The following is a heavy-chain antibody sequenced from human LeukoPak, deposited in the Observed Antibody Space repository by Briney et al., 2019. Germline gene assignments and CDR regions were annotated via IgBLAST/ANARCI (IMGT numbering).Heavy chain of an antibody. CDR2: INPNSGGA. CDR3: AIGPRLDSSGWYYGAFDI. V-gene: IGHV1-2*06. J-gene: IGHJ3*02. Sequence: PAASVKVSCKASGYTFTGYYIHWVRQAPGQGLEWMGRINPNSGGADYAQKFQGRVSMTRDTSISTAYMELSSLRSDDTAVYYCAIGPRLDSSGWYYGAFDIWGQGTMVTVS. CDR1: GYTFTGYY. D-gene: IGHD6-19*01.